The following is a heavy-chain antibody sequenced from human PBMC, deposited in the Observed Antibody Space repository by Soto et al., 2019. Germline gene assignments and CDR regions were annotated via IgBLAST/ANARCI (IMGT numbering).Heavy chain of an antibody. D-gene: IGHD6-6*01. CDR3: ARGEYSSPWDWFDP. CDR1: GGTFSSYA. J-gene: IGHJ5*02. Sequence: QVQLVQSGAEVKKPGSSVNVSCKASGGTFSSYAMNWVRQAPGQGLEWMGGIIPIFGTANYAQKFQGRVTITADESTSTAYMELSSLRSEDTAVYYCARGEYSSPWDWFDPWGQRTLVTVSS. V-gene: IGHV1-69*01. CDR2: IIPIFGTA.